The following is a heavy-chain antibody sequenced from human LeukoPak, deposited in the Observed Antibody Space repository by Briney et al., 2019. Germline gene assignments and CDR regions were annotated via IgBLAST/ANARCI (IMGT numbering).Heavy chain of an antibody. V-gene: IGHV3-23*01. CDR2: ISGSGGST. Sequence: GRSLRLSCAASGFTFSSYGMSWVRQAPGKGLEWVSAISGSGGSTYYADSVKGRFTISRDNSKNTLYLQMNSLRAEDTAVYYCAKDAPYYYDSSGYYFDYWGQGTLVTVSS. CDR3: AKDAPYYYDSSGYYFDY. CDR1: GFTFSSYG. J-gene: IGHJ4*02. D-gene: IGHD3-22*01.